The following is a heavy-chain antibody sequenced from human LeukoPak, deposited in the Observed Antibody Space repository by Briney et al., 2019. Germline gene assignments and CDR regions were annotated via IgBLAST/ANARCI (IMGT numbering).Heavy chain of an antibody. D-gene: IGHD2-2*01. V-gene: IGHV1-18*01. CDR3: ARVWGRYCSSTSCLPDY. CDR1: GCTFTSYG. Sequence: ASVKVSCKASGCTFTSYGISWVRQAPGQGLEWMGWISAYNGNTNYAQKLQGRVTMTTDTSTSTAYMELRSLRSDDTAVYYCARVWGRYCSSTSCLPDYWGQGTLVTVSS. J-gene: IGHJ4*02. CDR2: ISAYNGNT.